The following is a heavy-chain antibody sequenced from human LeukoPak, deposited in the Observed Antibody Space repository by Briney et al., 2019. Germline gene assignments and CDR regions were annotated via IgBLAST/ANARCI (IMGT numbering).Heavy chain of an antibody. Sequence: ASVKVSCKASGYTFTSYGISWVRQAPGQGLEWMGWISAYNGNTNYAHKLQGRVTMTTDTSTSTAYMELRSLRSDDTAVYYCARDGVRRSLTVAPVYWGQGTLVTVSS. D-gene: IGHD6-19*01. J-gene: IGHJ4*02. CDR3: ARDGVRRSLTVAPVY. V-gene: IGHV1-18*04. CDR1: GYTFTSYG. CDR2: ISAYNGNT.